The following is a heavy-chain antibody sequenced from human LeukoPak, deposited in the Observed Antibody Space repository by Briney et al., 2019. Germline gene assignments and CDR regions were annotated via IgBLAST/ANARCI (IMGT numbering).Heavy chain of an antibody. CDR3: ARVWWYRSQGAFDI. D-gene: IGHD2-15*01. Sequence: SETLSLTCAVSGGSISSGGYSWSWIRQPPGKGLEWIGYIYHSGSTYYNPSLKSRVTISVDRSKNQFSLKLSSVTAADTAVYYCARVWWYRSQGAFDIWGQGTMVTVSS. CDR1: GGSISSGGYS. J-gene: IGHJ3*02. V-gene: IGHV4-30-2*01. CDR2: IYHSGST.